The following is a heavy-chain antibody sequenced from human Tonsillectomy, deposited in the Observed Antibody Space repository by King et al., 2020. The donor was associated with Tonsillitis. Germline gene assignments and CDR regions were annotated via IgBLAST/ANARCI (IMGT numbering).Heavy chain of an antibody. J-gene: IGHJ4*02. CDR3: SKDIRQWLSGSGFDY. V-gene: IGHV3-9*01. CDR2: ISWNSGSI. D-gene: IGHD6-19*01. CDR1: GFTFDDYA. Sequence: VQLVESGGGLVQPGRSLRLSCAASGFTFDDYAMHWVRQAPGKGLEWVSGISWNSGSIGYADSVKGRFTISRDNAKNSLYLQMNSLRAEDTALYYCSKDIRQWLSGSGFDYWGQGTLVTVSS.